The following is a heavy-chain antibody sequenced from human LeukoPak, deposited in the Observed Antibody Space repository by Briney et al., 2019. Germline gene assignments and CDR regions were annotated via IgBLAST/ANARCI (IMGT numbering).Heavy chain of an antibody. CDR1: GFTFSSYA. CDR2: ISGSGGST. CDR3: AKPPGHDYSNYVFDY. D-gene: IGHD4-11*01. Sequence: GGSLRLSCAASGFTFSSYAMSWVRQAPGKGLEWVSAISGSGGSTYYADSVKGRFTISRDNSKNTLYLQMNSLRAEDTAVYYCAKPPGHDYSNYVFDYWGQGTLVTASS. V-gene: IGHV3-23*01. J-gene: IGHJ4*02.